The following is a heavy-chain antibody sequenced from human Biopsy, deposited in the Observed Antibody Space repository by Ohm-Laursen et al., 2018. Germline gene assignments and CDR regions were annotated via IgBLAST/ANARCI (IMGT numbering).Heavy chain of an antibody. CDR1: GFPFIGFS. D-gene: IGHD2-15*01. J-gene: IGHJ5*01. CDR3: AGEQPTLFGGGCWFDS. CDR2: ITRGSSYI. Sequence: GSLRLSCAAPGFPFIGFSMDWVRQAPGTGMEWVASITRGSSYINYADSVKGRCTISRDNPKNTLYLQRNSLRADDSAVVYCAGEQPTLFGGGCWFDSWGQGTLVTVSS. V-gene: IGHV3-21*01.